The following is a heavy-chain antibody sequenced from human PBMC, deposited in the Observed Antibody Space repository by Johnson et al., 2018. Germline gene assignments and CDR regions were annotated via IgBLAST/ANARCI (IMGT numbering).Heavy chain of an antibody. V-gene: IGHV3-48*02. D-gene: IGHD3-3*01. Sequence: EVQLVETGGGLVQPGGSLRLSCAASGFTFSSYSMNWVRQAPGKGLEWVSYISSSSSTIYYADSVKGRFTISRDNAKNSLYLQMNSLGDEDTAVYYCYRGSGYYTNYGMDVWGQGTTVTVSS. J-gene: IGHJ6*02. CDR3: YRGSGYYTNYGMDV. CDR1: GFTFSSYS. CDR2: ISSSSSTI.